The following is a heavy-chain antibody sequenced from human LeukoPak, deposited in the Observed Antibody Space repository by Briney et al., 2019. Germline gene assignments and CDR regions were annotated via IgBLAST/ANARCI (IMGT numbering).Heavy chain of an antibody. CDR1: GFIFSSYA. Sequence: GGSLRLSCAASGFIFSSYAMTWVRRAPGKGLEWVAAITGSGGTTDYADSVKGRFTISRDNSKNTLYLQMNRLKAEDTAIYYCAKDINWNYELGFDYWGQGTLVTVSS. J-gene: IGHJ4*02. CDR3: AKDINWNYELGFDY. D-gene: IGHD1-7*01. V-gene: IGHV3-23*01. CDR2: ITGSGGTT.